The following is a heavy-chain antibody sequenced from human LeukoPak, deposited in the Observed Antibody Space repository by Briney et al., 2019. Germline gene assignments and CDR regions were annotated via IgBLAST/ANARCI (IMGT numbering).Heavy chain of an antibody. Sequence: SETLSLTCTVSGGSISSYYWSWIRQPPGKGLEWVGYISYSGSTNYNPSLKSRVTISIDTSENQFSLKLRSVTAADTAIYYCARQGYDILTGYIDAFDIWGQGTMVTVSS. D-gene: IGHD3-9*01. CDR1: GGSISSYY. CDR2: ISYSGST. CDR3: ARQGYDILTGYIDAFDI. V-gene: IGHV4-59*08. J-gene: IGHJ3*02.